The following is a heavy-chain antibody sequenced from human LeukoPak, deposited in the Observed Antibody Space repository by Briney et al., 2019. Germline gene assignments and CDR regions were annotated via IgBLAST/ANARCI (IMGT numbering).Heavy chain of an antibody. CDR2: IIPIFGTA. J-gene: IGHJ4*02. CDR3: ARDSLHADTAMVSDY. V-gene: IGHV1-69*13. Sequence: ASVKVSCKASGGTFSSYAISWVRQAPGQGLEWMGGIIPIFGTANYAQKFQGRVTITADESTSTAYMELSSLRSEDTAVYYCARDSLHADTAMVSDYWGQGTLVTVSS. D-gene: IGHD5-18*01. CDR1: GGTFSSYA.